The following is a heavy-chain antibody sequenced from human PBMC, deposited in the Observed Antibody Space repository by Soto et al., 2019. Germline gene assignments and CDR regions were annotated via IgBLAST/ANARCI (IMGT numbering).Heavy chain of an antibody. V-gene: IGHV1-69*01. CDR2: IIPIFGTA. D-gene: IGHD3-10*01. CDR1: GGTFSSYA. CDR3: ARFGGSLFPYYYYGMDV. Sequence: QVQLVQSGAEVKKPGSSVKVSCKASGGTFSSYAISWVRQAPGQGLEWMGGIIPIFGTANYAQKFQGRVTITADESTSTAYMKLSSLRSEDTAVYYCARFGGSLFPYYYYGMDVWFHGTTVTDSS. J-gene: IGHJ6*02.